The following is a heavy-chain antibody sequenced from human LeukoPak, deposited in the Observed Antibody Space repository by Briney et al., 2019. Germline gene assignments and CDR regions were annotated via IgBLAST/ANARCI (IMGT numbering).Heavy chain of an antibody. D-gene: IGHD2-8*01. CDR1: GYSFTSYW. J-gene: IGHJ4*02. CDR2: IYPGGSDT. Sequence: GEFLKISCKGSGYSFTSYWIGWVRQVPGKGLEWVGIIYPGGSDTRYTPSFQGQVTISADKSITAAYLQWSSLKASDTAMYYCARQNSVYAIKWGQGTLVTVSS. V-gene: IGHV5-51*01. CDR3: ARQNSVYAIK.